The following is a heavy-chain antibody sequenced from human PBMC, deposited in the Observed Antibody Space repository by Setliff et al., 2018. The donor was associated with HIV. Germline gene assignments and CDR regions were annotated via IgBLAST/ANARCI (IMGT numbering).Heavy chain of an antibody. V-gene: IGHV4-39*07. CDR2: VFHDGFT. CDR1: GGSVSSPGYY. J-gene: IGHJ4*02. D-gene: IGHD3-10*01. Sequence: PSETLSLTCTVSGGSVSSPGYYWGWTRQPPGKGLEWIGSVFHDGFTDYNPSLKSRVTISIDTSKNHFSLELNFVTAADTAMYYCVTVKRFADYVDSWGQGTLVTVSS. CDR3: VTVKRFADYVDS.